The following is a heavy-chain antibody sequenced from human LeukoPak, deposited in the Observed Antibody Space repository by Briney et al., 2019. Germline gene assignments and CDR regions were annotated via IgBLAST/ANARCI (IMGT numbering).Heavy chain of an antibody. V-gene: IGHV4-59*01. D-gene: IGHD2-15*01. CDR1: ARSIGSYY. Sequence: SQTLSLTCTVSARSIGSYYWSWVRQPPEKGLEWIGNIVYTGRTTYNPSLKSRVTISIHSSKTRFSLRLNSVTAADTAVYYCAGDAWWDGANTISDWFGPWGQGTLVTVSS. J-gene: IGHJ5*02. CDR2: IVYTGRT. CDR3: AGDAWWDGANTISDWFGP.